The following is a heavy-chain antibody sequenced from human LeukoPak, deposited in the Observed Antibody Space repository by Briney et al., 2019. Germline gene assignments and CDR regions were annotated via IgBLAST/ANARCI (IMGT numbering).Heavy chain of an antibody. V-gene: IGHV4-38-2*02. CDR2: IYHSGST. CDR3: AREAVAFYYYGMDV. CDR1: GYSISSGYY. Sequence: SETLSLTCTVSGYSISSGYYWGWIRQPPGKGLEWIGSIYHSGSTYYNPSLKSRVTISVDTSKNQFSLKLSSVTAADTAVYYCAREAVAFYYYGMDVWGQGTTVTVSS. J-gene: IGHJ6*02. D-gene: IGHD6-19*01.